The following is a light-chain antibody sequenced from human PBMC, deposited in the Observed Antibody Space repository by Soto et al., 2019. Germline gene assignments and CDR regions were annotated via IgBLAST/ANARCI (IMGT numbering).Light chain of an antibody. CDR2: YDD. V-gene: IGLV1-36*01. CDR3: AAGDDSLNGAV. CDR1: SSNIGNNA. Sequence: QSVLTQPPSVSEAPRQRVTISCSGSSSNIGNNAVNWYQQLPGKAPKLLIYYDDLLPSGVSDRFSGSKSGTSASLAISGLQSEDEADYYCAAGDDSLNGAVFGGGTQLTVL. J-gene: IGLJ7*01.